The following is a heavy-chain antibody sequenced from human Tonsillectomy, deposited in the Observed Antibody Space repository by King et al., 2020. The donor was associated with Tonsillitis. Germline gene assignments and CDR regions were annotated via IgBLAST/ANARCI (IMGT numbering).Heavy chain of an antibody. J-gene: IGHJ4*01. CDR2: IYYRGST. CDR3: ASTYTLRWFDY. D-gene: IGHD4-23*01. CDR1: GGSISSSY. V-gene: IGHV4-59*01. Sequence: VQLQESGPGLVKPSETLSLTCTVSGGSISSSYWSWVRQPPGKGLEWIGYIYYRGSTNYNPSLKSRVTISVDTSKNQFSLRLSSVTAADTAVYYCASTYTLRWFDYWGHGTLVAVSS.